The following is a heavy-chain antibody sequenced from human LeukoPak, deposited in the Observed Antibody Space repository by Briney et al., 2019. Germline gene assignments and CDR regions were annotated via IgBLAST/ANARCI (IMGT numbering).Heavy chain of an antibody. CDR3: ARGPSSSSVRGDEPFLPSDY. Sequence: SETLSLTCAVYGGSFSGYYWSWIRQPPGKGLEWIGEINHSGSTNYNPSLKSRVTISVDTSKNQFSLKLSSVTAADTAVYYCARGPSSSSVRGDEPFLPSDYWGQGTLVTVSS. CDR2: INHSGST. D-gene: IGHD6-6*01. V-gene: IGHV4-34*01. CDR1: GGSFSGYY. J-gene: IGHJ4*02.